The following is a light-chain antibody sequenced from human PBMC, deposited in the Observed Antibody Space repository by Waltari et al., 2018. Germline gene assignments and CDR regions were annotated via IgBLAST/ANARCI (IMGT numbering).Light chain of an antibody. V-gene: IGKV1-5*01. J-gene: IGKJ1*01. CDR3: QQYSSFST. CDR1: QTIRGW. Sequence: DIQMTQSPSMLSASVGDRVTITCRASQTIRGWLAWYQLQPGLAPKLRIYDASNLGGGVPSRFSGSGFGTNFTLTISSLQPDDFATYYCQQYSSFSTFGLGTKV. CDR2: DAS.